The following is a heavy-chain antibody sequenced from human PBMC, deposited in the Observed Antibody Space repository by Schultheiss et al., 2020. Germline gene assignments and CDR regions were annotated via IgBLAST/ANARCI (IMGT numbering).Heavy chain of an antibody. V-gene: IGHV3-9*01. CDR2: ISWNSGSI. J-gene: IGHJ6*03. CDR1: GFTFGNYW. CDR3: AKGIRGVIEGDMDV. Sequence: LKISCAASGFTFGNYWMHWVRQAPGKGLEWVSAISWNSGSIGYADSVKGRFTISRDNAKNSLYLQMNSLRAEDTALYYCAKGIRGVIEGDMDVWGKGTTVTVSS. D-gene: IGHD3-10*01.